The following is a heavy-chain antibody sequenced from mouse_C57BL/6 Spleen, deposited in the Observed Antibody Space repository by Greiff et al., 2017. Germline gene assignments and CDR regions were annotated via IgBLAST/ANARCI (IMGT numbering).Heavy chain of an antibody. D-gene: IGHD1-1*01. CDR3: ARRDYGSSSRYFDV. CDR2: ILPGSGST. V-gene: IGHV1-9*01. CDR1: GYTFTGYW. Sequence: QVQLQQSGAELMKPGASVKLSCKATGYTFTGYWIEWVKQRPGHGLEWIGEILPGSGSTTYNEKFKGKATFTADTSSNTAYMQLSSLTTEDSAIYYCARRDYGSSSRYFDVWGTGTTVTVSS. J-gene: IGHJ1*03.